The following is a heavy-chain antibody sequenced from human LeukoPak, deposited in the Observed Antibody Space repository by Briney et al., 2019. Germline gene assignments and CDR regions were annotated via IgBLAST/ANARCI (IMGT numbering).Heavy chain of an antibody. Sequence: QAGGSLRLSCAASGFTFSSYSMNWVRQAPGKGLEWVSYISSSSSIMDYADSVKGRFTISRDNAKNSLYLQMNSLRAEDTAVYYCARARGYSYGYSDYWGQGTLVTVSS. V-gene: IGHV3-48*01. J-gene: IGHJ4*02. CDR3: ARARGYSYGYSDY. CDR1: GFTFSSYS. D-gene: IGHD5-18*01. CDR2: ISSSSSIM.